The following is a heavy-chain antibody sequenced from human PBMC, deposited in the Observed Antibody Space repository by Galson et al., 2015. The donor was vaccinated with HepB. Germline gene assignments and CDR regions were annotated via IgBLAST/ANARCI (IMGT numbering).Heavy chain of an antibody. CDR1: GFTFSDYY. Sequence: SLRLSCAASGFTFSDYYMSWIRQAPGKGLEWVSYISSTGNTRKYADSVKGRFTISRDKVTRSLYLQMNSLGAEDTAVYFCARDRLGADGFDIWGPGTMVTVSS. J-gene: IGHJ3*02. CDR2: ISSTGNTR. D-gene: IGHD1-26*01. V-gene: IGHV3-11*01. CDR3: ARDRLGADGFDI.